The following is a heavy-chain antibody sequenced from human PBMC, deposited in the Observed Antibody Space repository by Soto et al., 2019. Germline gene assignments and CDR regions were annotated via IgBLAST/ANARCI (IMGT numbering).Heavy chain of an antibody. CDR3: ARVFCSSSTCYFPGWFDP. CDR2: IYYRGNT. CDR1: GAYISSGAFF. J-gene: IGHJ5*02. Sequence: PSETLSLTCTVSGAYISSGAFFWSWIRQHPERGLEWIGNIYYRGNTYYNPSLRSRVTISIDTSQNHFYLRLNSVTAADTAIYYCARVFCSSSTCYFPGWFDPWGQGALVTVSS. D-gene: IGHD2-2*01. V-gene: IGHV4-31*03.